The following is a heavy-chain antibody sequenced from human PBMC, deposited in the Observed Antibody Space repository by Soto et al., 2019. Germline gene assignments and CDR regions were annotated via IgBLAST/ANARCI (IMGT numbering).Heavy chain of an antibody. CDR2: IIPILGIA. J-gene: IGHJ5*02. Sequence: SVKVSCKASGGTFSSYTISWVRQAPGQGLEWMGRIIPILGIANYAQKFQGRVTMTTDTSTSTAYMELRSLRSDDTAVYYCARDFYCSGGSCTGWFDPWGQGTLVTVSS. CDR3: ARDFYCSGGSCTGWFDP. D-gene: IGHD2-15*01. V-gene: IGHV1-69*04. CDR1: GGTFSSYT.